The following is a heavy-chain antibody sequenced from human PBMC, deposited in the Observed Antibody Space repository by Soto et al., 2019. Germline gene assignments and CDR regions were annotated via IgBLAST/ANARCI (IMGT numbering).Heavy chain of an antibody. CDR3: AKDAVPFNGQWDRFDS. Sequence: DVQLLESGGGLVQPGGSLRLSCAASGFIFSDYAMTWVRQAPGKGLEWVSGIGGGGSDTYYVDSVNGRFTISRDNSKNTLYQQMNSMRAEDTALYYCAKDAVPFNGQWDRFDSWGQGPLVTVSS. CDR1: GFIFSDYA. CDR2: IGGGGSDT. J-gene: IGHJ5*01. V-gene: IGHV3-23*01. D-gene: IGHD1-26*01.